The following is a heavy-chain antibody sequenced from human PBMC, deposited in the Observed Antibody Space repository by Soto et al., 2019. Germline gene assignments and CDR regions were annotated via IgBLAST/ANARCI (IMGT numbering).Heavy chain of an antibody. V-gene: IGHV3-30-3*01. J-gene: IGHJ4*02. CDR2: ISYDGSNK. CDR1: GFTFSSYA. D-gene: IGHD4-17*01. Sequence: QVQLVESGGGVVQPGRSLRLSCAASGFTFSSYAMHWVRQAPGKGLEWVAVISYDGSNKYYADSVKGRFTISRDNSKNTLYLQMNSLRAADTAVSYCASAPTTVVTPYYFDYWGQGTVVTVSS. CDR3: ASAPTTVVTPYYFDY.